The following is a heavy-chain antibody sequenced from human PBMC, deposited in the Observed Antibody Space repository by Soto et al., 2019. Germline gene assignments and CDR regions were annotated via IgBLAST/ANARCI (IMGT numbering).Heavy chain of an antibody. V-gene: IGHV4-39*01. Sequence: QLLLQESGPGLVKPSETLSLTCTVSGGSILDSTYYWAWIRQSPGKGLEWIGTIFYSGGTFYTPALKSRVTMSVDTSNNQFSLKQSSVTAADTAVYYCARQASGYYYGWFDPWGQGTLVTVSS. D-gene: IGHD3-22*01. CDR1: GGSILDSTYY. CDR3: ARQASGYYYGWFDP. J-gene: IGHJ5*02. CDR2: IFYSGGT.